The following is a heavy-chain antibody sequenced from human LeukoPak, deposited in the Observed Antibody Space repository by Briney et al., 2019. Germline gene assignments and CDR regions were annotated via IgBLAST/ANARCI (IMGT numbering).Heavy chain of an antibody. Sequence: GESLKISCKGSGYSFTSYWIGWVRQAPGQRLEWMGWINTGNGNTKYSQEFQGRVTITRDTSASTAYMELSSLRSEDTAVYYCARGAKFRSYGSGTYYTSLPFDPWGQGTLVTVSS. CDR1: GYSFTSYW. CDR2: INTGNGNT. J-gene: IGHJ5*02. V-gene: IGHV1-3*03. D-gene: IGHD3-10*01. CDR3: ARGAKFRSYGSGTYYTSLPFDP.